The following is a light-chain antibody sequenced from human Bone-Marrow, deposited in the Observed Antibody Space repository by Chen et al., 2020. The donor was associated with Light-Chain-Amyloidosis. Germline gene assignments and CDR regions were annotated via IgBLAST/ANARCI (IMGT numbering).Light chain of an antibody. CDR2: DSN. V-gene: IGLV1-51*01. Sequence: QSALTQPPSLSAAPGQNVTISCSGSSSNIGKNYVSWYQQLPGTAPKLLIYDSNKRPSGIPDRCSGTQSRTSAALGITGLQTGDEADDYCGAWDISLSGRVFGGGTRLTVL. CDR3: GAWDISLSGRV. CDR1: SSNIGKNY. J-gene: IGLJ3*02.